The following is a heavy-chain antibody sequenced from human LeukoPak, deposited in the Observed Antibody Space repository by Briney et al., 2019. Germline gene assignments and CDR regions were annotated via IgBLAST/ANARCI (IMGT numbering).Heavy chain of an antibody. Sequence: ASVKVSSKASGYTFTDYFMNWVRQAPGQGLEWMEWINPKSGGTVYAQKLQGRVTMTRDTSSSTAYMELSSLRSEDTAVYYCARGPILPIVGATTAYYFYYYMDVWGKGTTVTISS. CDR3: ARGPILPIVGATTAYYFYYYMDV. J-gene: IGHJ6*03. V-gene: IGHV1-2*02. CDR1: GYTFTDYF. CDR2: INPKSGGT. D-gene: IGHD1-26*01.